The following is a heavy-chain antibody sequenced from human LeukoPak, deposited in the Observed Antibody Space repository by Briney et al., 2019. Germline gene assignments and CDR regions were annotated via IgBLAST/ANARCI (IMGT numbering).Heavy chain of an antibody. CDR2: ISGSGGST. CDR3: AKDRGVRGVIIQRFDY. V-gene: IGHV3-23*01. D-gene: IGHD3-10*01. CDR1: GFTFSSYA. J-gene: IGHJ4*02. Sequence: GGSLRLTCAASGFTFSSYAMSWVRQAPGKGLEWVSAISGSGGSTYYADSVKGRFTISRDNSKNTLYLQMNSLRAEDTAVYYCAKDRGVRGVIIQRFDYWGQGTLVTVSS.